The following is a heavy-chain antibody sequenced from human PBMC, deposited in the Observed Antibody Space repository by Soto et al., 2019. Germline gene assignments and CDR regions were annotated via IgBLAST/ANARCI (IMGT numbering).Heavy chain of an antibody. D-gene: IGHD2-15*01. CDR3: VRTSLVVAAATREDY. CDR2: INSDGSST. CDR1: GITFSSYW. J-gene: IGHJ4*02. Sequence: EVQLVESGGGLVQPGGSLRLSCAASGITFSSYWMHWVRQAPGKGLVWVSRINSDGSSTSYADSVKGRFTISRDNAKNTLYLQMNRLRAEDTAVYYCVRTSLVVAAATREDYWGQGTLVTVSS. V-gene: IGHV3-74*01.